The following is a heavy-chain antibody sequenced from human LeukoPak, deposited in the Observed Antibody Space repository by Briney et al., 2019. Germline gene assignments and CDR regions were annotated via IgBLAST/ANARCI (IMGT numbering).Heavy chain of an antibody. D-gene: IGHD3-10*01. CDR2: INPNSGGT. V-gene: IGHV1-2*02. Sequence: ASVKVSCKASGYTFTGYYMHWVRQAPGQGLEWMGWINPNSGGTIYAQKFQGRVTMTEDTSTDTAYMELSSLRSEDTAVYYCAIAGDYYGSGSYDYWGQGTLVTVSS. CDR3: AIAGDYYGSGSYDY. CDR1: GYTFTGYY. J-gene: IGHJ4*02.